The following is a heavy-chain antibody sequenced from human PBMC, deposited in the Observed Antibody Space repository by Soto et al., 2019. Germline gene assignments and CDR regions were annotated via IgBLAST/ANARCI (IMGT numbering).Heavy chain of an antibody. V-gene: IGHV4-39*01. D-gene: IGHD6-19*01. Sequence: QLQLQESGPGLVKPSETLSLTCTVSGGSISSSSYYWGWIRQPPGKGLEWIGSIYYSGSTYYNPSLKSRVTISVDTSKNQSSLKLSSVTAADTAVYYCARHAVQSSGITDYWGQGTLVTVSS. J-gene: IGHJ4*02. CDR1: GGSISSSSYY. CDR3: ARHAVQSSGITDY. CDR2: IYYSGST.